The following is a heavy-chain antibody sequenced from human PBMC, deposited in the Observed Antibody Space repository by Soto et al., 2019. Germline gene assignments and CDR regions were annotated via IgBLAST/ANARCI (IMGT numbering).Heavy chain of an antibody. V-gene: IGHV1-46*01. Sequence: GASVKVSCKASGYTFTSYYMHWVRQAPGQGLEWMKIINPSGGSTSYVQKFQGRVTMTRDTSTSTVYMELSSLRSEDTAVYYCARPQTEYSSASGPAEDYYGMDVWGQGTTVTVSS. CDR1: GYTFTSYY. J-gene: IGHJ6*02. CDR3: ARPQTEYSSASGPAEDYYGMDV. CDR2: INPSGGST. D-gene: IGHD6-19*01.